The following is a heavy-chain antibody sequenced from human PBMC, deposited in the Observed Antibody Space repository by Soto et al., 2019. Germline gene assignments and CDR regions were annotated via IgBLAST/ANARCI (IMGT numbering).Heavy chain of an antibody. D-gene: IGHD2-15*01. V-gene: IGHV1-46*01. CDR2: INPSGTRT. CDR3: ARSACSGGTCYQGHFDY. Sequence: QVQLVQSGAEVQKPGASVKVSCKASGYTFTSYYMHWVRQAPGQGLEWMGIINPSGTRTTYAQKFQGRVTMTRDTSMSTVYMELTSLRSDDTAVYYCARSACSGGTCYQGHFDYWGQGTLVTVSS. J-gene: IGHJ4*02. CDR1: GYTFTSYY.